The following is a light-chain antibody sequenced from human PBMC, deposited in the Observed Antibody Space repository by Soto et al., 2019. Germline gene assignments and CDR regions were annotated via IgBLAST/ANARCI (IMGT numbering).Light chain of an antibody. CDR1: SSNIGSNT. CDR2: SNI. Sequence: QSVLTQPPSASGTPGQRVTISCSGSSSNIGSNTVNWYQQIPGTAPKLLIYSNIQRPSGVPDRFSGSKSGTSASLAISGLQSEDEADYYCAAWDDSLNGPVFGTGTQLTVL. CDR3: AAWDDSLNGPV. J-gene: IGLJ7*01. V-gene: IGLV1-44*01.